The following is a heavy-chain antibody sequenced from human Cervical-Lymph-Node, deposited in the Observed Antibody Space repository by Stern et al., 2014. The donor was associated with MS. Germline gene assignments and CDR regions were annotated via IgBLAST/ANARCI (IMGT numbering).Heavy chain of an antibody. V-gene: IGHV1-2*02. CDR3: ARGGGYSYSTLDY. Sequence: DQLVESGAEVKKPGASVKVSCKASAYTIPDYYTHWVRQAPGHGLEWMGWINPNSGGTYSAQKFQGRLTMTRDTSISTAYMELSSLRSDDTAVYYCARGGGYSYSTLDYWGQGTQVTVSS. CDR2: INPNSGGT. J-gene: IGHJ4*02. CDR1: AYTIPDYY. D-gene: IGHD3-10*01.